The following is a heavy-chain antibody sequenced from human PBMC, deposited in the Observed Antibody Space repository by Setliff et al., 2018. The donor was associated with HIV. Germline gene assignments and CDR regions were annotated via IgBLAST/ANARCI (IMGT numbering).Heavy chain of an antibody. D-gene: IGHD6-13*01. Sequence: ASVKVSCKAAGYTVTRYDINWVRQATGQGLEWMGWMNPNSGNTGYAQKFQGRVTMTRNTSISTAYMELSSLRSDDTAVYYCASSWSRIRYYGMDVWGQGTTVTVSS. CDR1: GYTVTRYD. CDR2: MNPNSGNT. CDR3: ASSWSRIRYYGMDV. J-gene: IGHJ6*02. V-gene: IGHV1-8*01.